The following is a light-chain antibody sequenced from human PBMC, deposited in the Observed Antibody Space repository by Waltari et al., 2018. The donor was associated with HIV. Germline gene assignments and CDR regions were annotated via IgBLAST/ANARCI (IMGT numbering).Light chain of an antibody. V-gene: IGKV1-39*01. CDR2: GAS. J-gene: IGKJ3*01. CDR1: QKINGY. CDR3: QQSYGAPFT. Sequence: IQMTQSPSALSASVGNTVTITCRASQKINGYLNWYQKKVGEAPKLLVYGASSLQSGVPARFRGSGSGSEYILTISSLQSDDFATYFCQQSYGAPFTFGPGSTV.